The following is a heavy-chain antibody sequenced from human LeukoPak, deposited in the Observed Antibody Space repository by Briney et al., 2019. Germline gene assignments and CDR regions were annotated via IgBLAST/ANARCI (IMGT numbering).Heavy chain of an antibody. J-gene: IGHJ6*03. V-gene: IGHV3-23*01. Sequence: GGSLRPSCAASGFTFSSYAMSWVRQAPGKGLEWVSAISGSGGSTYYADSVKGRFTISGDNSKNTLYLQMNSLRAEDTAVYYCAKDGVDIVVVPAAINYYYYMDVWGKGTTVTVSS. CDR1: GFTFSSYA. CDR3: AKDGVDIVVVPAAINYYYYMDV. D-gene: IGHD2-2*02. CDR2: ISGSGGST.